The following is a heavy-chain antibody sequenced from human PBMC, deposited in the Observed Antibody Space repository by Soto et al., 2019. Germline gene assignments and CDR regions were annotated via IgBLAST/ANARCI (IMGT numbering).Heavy chain of an antibody. D-gene: IGHD2-8*01. V-gene: IGHV1-18*01. J-gene: IGHJ6*02. Sequence: QVQLLQSGGEVKKPGASVKVSCKATGYTFRSFGISWVRQAPGQGFEWMGWISAYNGNTNYAQKLQGRVTMTTDTSTNTAYMELRILTSDDTAVYYCARDRSMYYGMDVWGQGTTLTVSS. CDR2: ISAYNGNT. CDR1: GYTFRSFG. CDR3: ARDRSMYYGMDV.